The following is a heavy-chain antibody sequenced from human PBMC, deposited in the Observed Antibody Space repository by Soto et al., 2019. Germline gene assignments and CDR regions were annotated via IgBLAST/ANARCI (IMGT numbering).Heavy chain of an antibody. CDR2: INKDGSQK. J-gene: IGHJ5*02. CDR1: VCTLMNYL. Sequence: VVSRRRSCSSCVCTLMNYLVTWVRQAPGKGLEWVANINKDGSQKNYVDSVKGRFTIARDNGQNSLSLQINSLRVEDTAVYYCARELGMESWGKGDLVIVS. D-gene: IGHD7-27*01. CDR3: ARELGMES. V-gene: IGHV3-7*03.